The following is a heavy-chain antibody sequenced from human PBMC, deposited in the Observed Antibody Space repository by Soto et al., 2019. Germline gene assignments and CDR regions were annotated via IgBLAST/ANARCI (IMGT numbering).Heavy chain of an antibody. V-gene: IGHV2-5*02. CDR1: GFSLNTGGLA. D-gene: IGHD2-21*02. Sequence: QITLKESGPTLVKPTQTLTLTCTFSGFSLNTGGLAVGWIRQPPGKALEWLALIYWDNDKRYSPSLRSRLTITKDTSKNQXXLXMSXMDPVDAATYYCVHSRCGGDCLQSYSSHYYYGMDVWGQGTTVTVSS. J-gene: IGHJ6*02. CDR3: VHSRCGGDCLQSYSSHYYYGMDV. CDR2: IYWDNDK.